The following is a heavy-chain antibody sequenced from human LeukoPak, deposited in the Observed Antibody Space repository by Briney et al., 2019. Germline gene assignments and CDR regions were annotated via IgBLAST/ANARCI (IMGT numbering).Heavy chain of an antibody. Sequence: ASVKVSCKASGGTFSSYAISWVRQAPGQGLEWMGWINPNSGGTNYAQKFQGRVTMTRDTSISTAYMELSRLRSDDTAVYYCARDPRPVQYYFDYWGQGTLVTVSS. CDR3: ARDPRPVQYYFDY. J-gene: IGHJ4*02. CDR1: GGTFSSYA. V-gene: IGHV1-2*02. D-gene: IGHD4-4*01. CDR2: INPNSGGT.